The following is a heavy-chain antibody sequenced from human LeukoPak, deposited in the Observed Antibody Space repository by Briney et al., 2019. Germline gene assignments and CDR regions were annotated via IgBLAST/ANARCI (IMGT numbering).Heavy chain of an antibody. D-gene: IGHD2-2*01. CDR3: GRVYCSTTSCYDYYDYYMDV. CDR1: GFRFDDYG. CDR2: TNWDGAST. V-gene: IGHV3-20*04. Sequence: PGGSLRLSCAASGFRFDDYGMSWARHVPGKGLEWVSGTNWDGASTGYADSVKGRFTISRDNVKNFLYLQMNSLRVEDTALYFCGRVYCSTTSCYDYYDYYMDVWGKGTTVTVSS. J-gene: IGHJ6*03.